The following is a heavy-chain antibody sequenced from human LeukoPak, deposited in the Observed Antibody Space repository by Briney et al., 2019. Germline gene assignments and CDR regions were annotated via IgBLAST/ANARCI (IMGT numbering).Heavy chain of an antibody. J-gene: IGHJ3*02. Sequence: GGSLRLSCAASGFTYSSYGMHWVRQAPGKGLEWVAVISYDGSNKYYADSVKGRFTISRDNSKNTLYLQMNSLRAEDTAVYYCAKLLGYCSGGSCCPSAFDIWGQGTMVTVSS. V-gene: IGHV3-30*18. D-gene: IGHD2-15*01. CDR3: AKLLGYCSGGSCCPSAFDI. CDR1: GFTYSSYG. CDR2: ISYDGSNK.